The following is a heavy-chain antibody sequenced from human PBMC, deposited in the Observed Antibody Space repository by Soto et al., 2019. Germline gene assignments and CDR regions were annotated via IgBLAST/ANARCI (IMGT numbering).Heavy chain of an antibody. D-gene: IGHD4-17*01. CDR3: ARDTVGGDYYGMDV. V-gene: IGHV3-30-3*01. J-gene: IGHJ6*02. CDR1: GFTFSSYA. CDR2: ISYDGSNK. Sequence: QVQLVESGGGVVQPGRSLRLSCAASGFTFSSYAMHWVRQAPGKGLEWVAVISYDGSNKYYADSVKGRFTISRDNSKNTLYLQMISLRAEETAVYYCARDTVGGDYYGMDVWGQGTTVTVSS.